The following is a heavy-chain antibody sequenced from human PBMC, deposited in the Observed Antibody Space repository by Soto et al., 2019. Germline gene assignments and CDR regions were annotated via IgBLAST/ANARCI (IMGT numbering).Heavy chain of an antibody. CDR3: AKDPTYGYGYFDS. J-gene: IGHJ4*02. Sequence: EVQLLESGGDLVQPGGSLRLSCAASGFTFSSYAMNWVRQAPGKGLEWVSTIRTSVGDTYYAASVKGRFTISRDNSKSTVYLHLNSLRAEDTAIYYCAKDPTYGYGYFDSWGQGTLVTVSS. D-gene: IGHD5-12*01. CDR1: GFTFSSYA. V-gene: IGHV3-23*01. CDR2: IRTSVGDT.